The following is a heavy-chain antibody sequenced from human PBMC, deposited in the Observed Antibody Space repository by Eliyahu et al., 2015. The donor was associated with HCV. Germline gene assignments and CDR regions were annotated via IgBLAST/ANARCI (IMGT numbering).Heavy chain of an antibody. V-gene: IGHV1-46*01. Sequence: QVQLVQSGAEVKKPGASVKVSCXASGYXFTSYYMXWVRQAPGQGLEWMGIINPSGGSTSYAQKFQGRVTMTRDTSTSTVYMELSSLRSEDTAVYYCARASGATSGYYGMDVWGQGTTVTVSS. CDR1: GYXFTSYY. D-gene: IGHD1-26*01. CDR3: ARASGATSGYYGMDV. J-gene: IGHJ6*02. CDR2: INPSGGST.